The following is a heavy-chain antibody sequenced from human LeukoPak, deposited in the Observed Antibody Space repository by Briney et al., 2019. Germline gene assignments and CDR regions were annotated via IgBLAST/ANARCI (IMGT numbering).Heavy chain of an antibody. V-gene: IGHV1-2*02. CDR3: ARRSGYSNWFDP. J-gene: IGHJ5*02. Sequence: ASVKVSCKASGYTFTGYYMHWVRQAPGEGLEWMGWINPNSGGTNQGRVTMTRDTSINTAYMEVRRLTSDDTAVYYCARRSGYSNWFDPWGQGTLVTVSS. CDR2: INPNSGGT. D-gene: IGHD3-22*01. CDR1: GYTFTGYY.